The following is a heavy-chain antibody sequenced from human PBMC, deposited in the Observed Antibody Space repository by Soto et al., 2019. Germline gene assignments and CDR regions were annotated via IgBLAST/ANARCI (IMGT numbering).Heavy chain of an antibody. CDR1: GYTFTSYY. CDR3: ASNVLLSSYYYYGMDV. D-gene: IGHD3-10*01. Sequence: ASVKVSCKASGYTFTSYYMHWVRQAPGQGLEWMGIINPSGGSTSYAQKFQGRVTMTRDTSTSTVYMELSSLRSEDTAVYYCASNVLLSSYYYYGMDVWGQGTTVTVSS. CDR2: INPSGGST. J-gene: IGHJ6*02. V-gene: IGHV1-46*03.